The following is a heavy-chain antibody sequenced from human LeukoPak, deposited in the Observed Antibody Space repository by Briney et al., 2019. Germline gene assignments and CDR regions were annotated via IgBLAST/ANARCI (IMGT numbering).Heavy chain of an antibody. J-gene: IGHJ6*02. CDR3: AGDISGSGWYYYYYYGMDV. CDR1: GFTFSSYE. V-gene: IGHV3-48*03. Sequence: PGGSLRLSCAASGFTFSSYEMNWVRQAPGKGLEWVSYISSSGSTIYYADSVKGRFTISRDNAKNSLYLQMNSLRAEDTAVYYCAGDISGSGWYYYYYYGMDVWGQGTTVTVSS. D-gene: IGHD6-19*01. CDR2: ISSSGSTI.